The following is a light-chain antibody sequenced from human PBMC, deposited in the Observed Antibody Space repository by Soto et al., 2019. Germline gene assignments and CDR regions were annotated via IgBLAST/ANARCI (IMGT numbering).Light chain of an antibody. J-gene: IGKJ1*01. CDR3: QKYSSAPWT. CDR2: AAS. V-gene: IGKV1-27*01. Sequence: DIQMTQSPSSLSASVGARVTISCRARQGSANYLAWYQQKPGKVPELLIYAASTLHSGVPSRFSGSGSGTYFTLTISSLQPEDFASYYCQKYSSAPWTFGQGTKVEIK. CDR1: QGSANY.